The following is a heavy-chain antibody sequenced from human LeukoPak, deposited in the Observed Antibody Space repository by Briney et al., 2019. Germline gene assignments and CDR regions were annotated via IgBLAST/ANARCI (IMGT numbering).Heavy chain of an antibody. CDR1: GNTFTSYG. D-gene: IGHD3-3*01. J-gene: IGHJ4*02. CDR3: ARARFVRITIIGVVITDGFDY. CDR2: ISAYNGNT. V-gene: IGHV1-18*01. Sequence: ASEKVSCKASGNTFTSYGISWVRQAPGQGLEWMGWISAYNGNTNYAQKLQGRVTMTTDTSTSTAYMELRSLRSDDTAVYYCARARFVRITIIGVVITDGFDYRGQGTLVTVSS.